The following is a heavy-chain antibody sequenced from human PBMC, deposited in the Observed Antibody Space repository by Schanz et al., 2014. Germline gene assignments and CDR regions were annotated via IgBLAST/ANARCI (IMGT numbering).Heavy chain of an antibody. CDR3: ARCMGEWLIYPNWFDP. Sequence: EVQLLESGGGLVQPGESLRLSCAASGFTFTTYAMTWVRQAPGKGLEWVSYISSSSGTIYYGDSVKGRFTISRDNAKNSLYLQMNSLRAEDTALYFCARCMGEWLIYPNWFDPWGQGTLVTVSS. V-gene: IGHV3-48*01. D-gene: IGHD3-3*01. CDR2: ISSSSGTI. J-gene: IGHJ5*02. CDR1: GFTFTTYA.